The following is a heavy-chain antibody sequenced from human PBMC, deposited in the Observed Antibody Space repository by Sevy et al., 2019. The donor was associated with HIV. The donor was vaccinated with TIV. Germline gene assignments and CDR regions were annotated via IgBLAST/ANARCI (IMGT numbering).Heavy chain of an antibody. CDR1: GYTFTSYG. CDR3: ASYYDRSGYYYFDY. Sequence: AAVKVSCKASGYTFTSYGISWVRQAPGQGLERMGWISAYNRNTNYPQKLQGRVTMTTDTSTSTAYMELRSLRSEDTVVYYCASYYDRSGYYYFDYWGQGTVVTVSS. D-gene: IGHD3-22*01. CDR2: ISAYNRNT. V-gene: IGHV1-18*01. J-gene: IGHJ4*02.